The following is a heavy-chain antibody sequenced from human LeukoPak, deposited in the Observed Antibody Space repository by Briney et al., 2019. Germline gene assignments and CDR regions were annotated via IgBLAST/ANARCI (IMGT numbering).Heavy chain of an antibody. V-gene: IGHV3-21*01. D-gene: IGHD5-24*01. CDR1: GFTFSSYG. CDR2: ISSSGAYI. Sequence: PGGSLRLFCAACGFTFSSYGLNWVRQAPGKGLEWVLSISSSGAYILHADSVEVRFTISRDNAKNSLYLQMNSLRAEDTAAYYCARDAVAGYKFFDCWGQGTLVTVSS. J-gene: IGHJ4*02. CDR3: ARDAVAGYKFFDC.